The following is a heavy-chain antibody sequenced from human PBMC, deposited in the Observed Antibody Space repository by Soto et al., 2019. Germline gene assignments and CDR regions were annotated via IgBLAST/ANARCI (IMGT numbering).Heavy chain of an antibody. J-gene: IGHJ4*02. Sequence: ASVKVSCKASGYTFTSYGISWVRQAPGQGLEWMGWISAYNGNTNYAQKLQGRVTMTTDTSTSTAYMELRSLRSDDTAVYYCARDFTKLDYIWGSYRYFDFWGQGTLVTVSS. V-gene: IGHV1-18*01. CDR2: ISAYNGNT. CDR1: GYTFTSYG. CDR3: ARDFTKLDYIWGSYRYFDF. D-gene: IGHD3-16*02.